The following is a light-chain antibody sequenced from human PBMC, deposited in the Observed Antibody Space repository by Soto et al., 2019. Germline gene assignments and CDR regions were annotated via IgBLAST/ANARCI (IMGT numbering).Light chain of an antibody. V-gene: IGKV3-15*01. Sequence: EIVMTQSPATLSVSPCEIATLSCRASQSVSSNLAWYQQKPGQAPRLLIYGESARATGIPARFNGGGSGTEFTLTISSLQSEDFAVYYCQQYNSWPLTFGGGTKVDIK. J-gene: IGKJ4*01. CDR2: GES. CDR3: QQYNSWPLT. CDR1: QSVSSN.